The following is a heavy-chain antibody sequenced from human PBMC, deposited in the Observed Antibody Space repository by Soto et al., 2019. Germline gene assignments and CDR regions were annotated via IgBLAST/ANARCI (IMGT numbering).Heavy chain of an antibody. Sequence: QVQLVESGGGMVQPGRSLRLSCAASGFTFSSYAMHWVRQAPGKGLEWVAVISYDGSNKYYADSVKGRFTISRDNSKNTLYLQMNSLRAEDTAVYYCARDYYRFNSGYGFSMDVW. CDR2: ISYDGSNK. CDR1: GFTFSSYA. D-gene: IGHD5-12*01. CDR3: ARDYYRFNSGYGFSMDV. J-gene: IGHJ6*01. V-gene: IGHV3-30-3*01.